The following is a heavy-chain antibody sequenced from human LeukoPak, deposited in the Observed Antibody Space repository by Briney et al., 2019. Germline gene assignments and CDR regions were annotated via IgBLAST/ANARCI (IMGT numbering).Heavy chain of an antibody. V-gene: IGHV3-11*04. Sequence: TPGGSLRLSCAASGFTFSDYYMSWIRQAPGKGLEWVSYISSSGSTIYYADSVKGRFTISRDNSKNTLYLQMNSLRAEDTAVYYCARDVITIKAFDIWGQGTMVTVSS. J-gene: IGHJ3*02. CDR3: ARDVITIKAFDI. D-gene: IGHD3-10*01. CDR2: ISSSGSTI. CDR1: GFTFSDYY.